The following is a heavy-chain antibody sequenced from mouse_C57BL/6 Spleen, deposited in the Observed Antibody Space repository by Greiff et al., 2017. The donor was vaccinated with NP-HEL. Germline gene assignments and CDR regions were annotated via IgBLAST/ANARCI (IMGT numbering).Heavy chain of an antibody. CDR3: VRQDYSNFYAMDY. CDR1: GFSFNTYA. D-gene: IGHD2-5*01. V-gene: IGHV10-1*01. J-gene: IGHJ4*01. CDR2: IRSKSNNYAT. Sequence: EVHLVESGGGLVQPKGSLKLSCAASGFSFNTYAMNWVRQAPGKGLEWVARIRSKSNNYATYYADSVKDRFTISRDDSESMLYLQMNNLKTEDTAMYYCVRQDYSNFYAMDYWGQGTSVTVSS.